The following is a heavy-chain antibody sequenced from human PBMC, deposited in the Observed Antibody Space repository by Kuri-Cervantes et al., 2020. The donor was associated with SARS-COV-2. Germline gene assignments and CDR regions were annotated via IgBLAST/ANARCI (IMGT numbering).Heavy chain of an antibody. Sequence: TLSLTCAVSGGSISSGGYSWSWIRQPPGKGLEWIGYIYHSGSTYYNPSLKSRVTISVDRSKNQFSLKLSSVTAADTAVYYCARGSYDFWSGYYYYYGMDVWGQGTTVTVSS. D-gene: IGHD3-3*01. V-gene: IGHV4-30-2*01. J-gene: IGHJ6*02. CDR3: ARGSYDFWSGYYYYYGMDV. CDR1: GGSISSGGYS. CDR2: IYHSGST.